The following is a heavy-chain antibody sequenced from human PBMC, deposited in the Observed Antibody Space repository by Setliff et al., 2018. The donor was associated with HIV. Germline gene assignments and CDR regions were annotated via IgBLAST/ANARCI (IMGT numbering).Heavy chain of an antibody. J-gene: IGHJ4*02. Sequence: ASVKVSCKASGYTFTGYYIHWVRQAPGQGLEWMGWINPNSGGTNYAQKSQGRVTMTRDTSISTAYMELSRLRSDDTAVYYCARDFLAEYYYDSSASDYWGQGTLVTVSS. CDR3: ARDFLAEYYYDSSASDY. V-gene: IGHV1-2*02. CDR2: INPNSGGT. D-gene: IGHD3-22*01. CDR1: GYTFTGYY.